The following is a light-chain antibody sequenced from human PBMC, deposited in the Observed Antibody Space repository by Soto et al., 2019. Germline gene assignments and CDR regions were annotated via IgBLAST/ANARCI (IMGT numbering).Light chain of an antibody. Sequence: SALTQPASVSGSPGQSITISCTGTSSDVGSYNLVSWYQQYPGKAPKLMIYEGSKRPSGVSNRFSGSKSGNTASLTISGLQAEDEADYYCCSYAHNNTYVFGIGTKLTVL. V-gene: IGLV2-23*01. J-gene: IGLJ1*01. CDR2: EGS. CDR3: CSYAHNNTYV. CDR1: SSDVGSYNL.